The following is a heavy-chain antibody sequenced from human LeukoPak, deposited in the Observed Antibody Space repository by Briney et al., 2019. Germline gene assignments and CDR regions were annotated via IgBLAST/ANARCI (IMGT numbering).Heavy chain of an antibody. CDR1: GGSISSYY. CDR3: ATNRYDFWSGYSAFDI. D-gene: IGHD3-3*01. Sequence: SETLSLTCTVSGGSISSYYWSWIRQPPGKGLEWIGYIYYSGSTNYNPPLKSRVTISVDTSKNQFSLKLSSVTAADTAEYYCATNRYDFWSGYSAFDIWGQGTMVTVSS. CDR2: IYYSGST. J-gene: IGHJ3*02. V-gene: IGHV4-59*08.